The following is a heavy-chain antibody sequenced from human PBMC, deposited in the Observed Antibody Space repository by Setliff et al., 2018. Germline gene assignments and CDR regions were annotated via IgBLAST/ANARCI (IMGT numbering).Heavy chain of an antibody. CDR3: ASLGMTTMMDWYFDL. CDR2: INHSGST. CDR1: GGSFSGYY. D-gene: IGHD4-4*01. Sequence: SETLSLTCAVYGGSFSGYYWSWIRQPPGKGLEWIGEINHSGSTNYNPSLKSRVTISIDTSKNQFSLKLSSVTAADTAVYYCASLGMTTMMDWYFDLWVPETLLVTVSS. J-gene: IGHJ2*01. V-gene: IGHV4-34*01.